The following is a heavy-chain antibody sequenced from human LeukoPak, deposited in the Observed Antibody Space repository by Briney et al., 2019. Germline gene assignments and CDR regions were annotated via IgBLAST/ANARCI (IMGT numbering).Heavy chain of an antibody. V-gene: IGHV4-34*01. Sequence: KPSETLSLTCAVYGGSFSGYYWSWIRQPPGKGLEWIGEINHSGSTNYNPSLKSRVTISVDTSKNQFSLKLSSVTAADTAVYYCASLRDGYNQYYFDYWGQGTLVTVSS. CDR3: ASLRDGYNQYYFDY. CDR1: GGSFSGYY. D-gene: IGHD5-24*01. CDR2: INHSGST. J-gene: IGHJ4*02.